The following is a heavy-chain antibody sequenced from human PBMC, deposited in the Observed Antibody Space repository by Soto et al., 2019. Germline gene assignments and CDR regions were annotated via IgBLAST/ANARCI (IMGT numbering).Heavy chain of an antibody. Sequence: SETMSLTCTVYGAYFSGYYWSWIRQKTGKGLEWIGEINHSGSTNYNPSLKSRVTISVDTSKNQFSLKLSSVTAADTAVYYCARSDVDTAMAASRNPYYFDYWGQGTLVTVSS. CDR3: ARSDVDTAMAASRNPYYFDY. CDR2: INHSGST. CDR1: GAYFSGYY. J-gene: IGHJ4*02. V-gene: IGHV4-34*01. D-gene: IGHD5-18*01.